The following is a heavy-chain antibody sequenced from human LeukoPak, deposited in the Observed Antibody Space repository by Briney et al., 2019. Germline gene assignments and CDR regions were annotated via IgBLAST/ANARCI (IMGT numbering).Heavy chain of an antibody. V-gene: IGHV3-74*01. CDR3: ARDYYYDSSGYHY. Sequence: GGSLRLSCAVFGFTFSSYWMHWVRQAPGKGLVWVSRINSDGSSTSYADSVKGRFTISRDNAKNTLYLQMNSLRAEDTAVYYCARDYYYDSSGYHYWGQGTLVTVSS. J-gene: IGHJ4*02. CDR2: INSDGSST. D-gene: IGHD3-22*01. CDR1: GFTFSSYW.